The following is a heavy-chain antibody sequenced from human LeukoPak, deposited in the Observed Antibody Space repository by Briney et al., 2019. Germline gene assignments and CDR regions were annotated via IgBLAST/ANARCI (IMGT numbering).Heavy chain of an antibody. CDR2: IIPIFGTA. CDR3: ARVNSGYDLTLDY. CDR1: GGTFSSYA. J-gene: IGHJ4*02. V-gene: IGHV1-69*13. Sequence: SVKVSCKASGGTFSSYAISWVRQAPGQGLEWMGGIIPIFGTANYAQKFQGRVTITADESTSTAYMELSSLRSEDTAVYYCARVNSGYDLTLDYWGQGTLVTVSS. D-gene: IGHD5-12*01.